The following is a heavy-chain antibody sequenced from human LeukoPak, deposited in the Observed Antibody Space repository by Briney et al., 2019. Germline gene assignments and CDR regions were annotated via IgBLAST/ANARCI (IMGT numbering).Heavy chain of an antibody. CDR1: GFTFSSYS. CDR3: ARATRYYCSSTSCPIDY. D-gene: IGHD2-2*01. Sequence: GGSLRLSCAASGFTFSSYSMNWVRQAPGKGLEWVSYISSSSTTIYYADSVKGRFTISRDNAKNSLYLQMNSLRAEDTAVYYCARATRYYCSSTSCPIDYWGQGTLVTVSS. V-gene: IGHV3-48*01. J-gene: IGHJ4*02. CDR2: ISSSSTTI.